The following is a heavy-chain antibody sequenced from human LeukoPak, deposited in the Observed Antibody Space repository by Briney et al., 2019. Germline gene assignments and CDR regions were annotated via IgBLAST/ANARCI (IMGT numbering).Heavy chain of an antibody. CDR2: IIAIFGTA. CDR3: ARGEIFGVVIMYYYGMDV. CDR1: GGTFSSYA. J-gene: IGHJ6*02. Sequence: ASVKVSCKASGGTFSSYAISWVRQAPGQGLEWMGGIIAIFGTANYAQKFQGRVTITADESTSTAYMELSSLRSEDTAVYYCARGEIFGVVIMYYYGMDVWGQGTTVTVSS. V-gene: IGHV1-69*13. D-gene: IGHD3-3*01.